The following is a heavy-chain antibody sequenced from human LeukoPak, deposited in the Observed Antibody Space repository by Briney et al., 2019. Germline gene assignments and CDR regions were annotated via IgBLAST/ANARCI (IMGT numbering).Heavy chain of an antibody. CDR2: INPNSGGT. Sequence: ASVKVSCKASGYTFTGYYMHWVRQAPGQGLEWMGWINPNSGGTNYAQKFQGRVTMTRDTSISTAYMELSRLRSDDTAVYYCARVVVRDYYYYMDVWGKGTRSPSP. V-gene: IGHV1-2*02. CDR3: ARVVVRDYYYYMDV. D-gene: IGHD2-15*01. CDR1: GYTFTGYY. J-gene: IGHJ6*03.